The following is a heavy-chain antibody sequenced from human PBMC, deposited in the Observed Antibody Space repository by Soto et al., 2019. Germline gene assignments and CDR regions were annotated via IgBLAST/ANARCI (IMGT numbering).Heavy chain of an antibody. CDR3: AREGWIQLGRSRYYGMDV. J-gene: IGHJ6*02. D-gene: IGHD1-1*01. Sequence: SETLSLTCTVSGGSTNSGDYYWSWIRQPPGKGLEWIGHISYSGSTSYNPSLESRIAISVDTPKNQFSLQLSSVTAADTAVYYCAREGWIQLGRSRYYGMDVWGQGTTVTVSS. V-gene: IGHV4-30-4*01. CDR1: GGSTNSGDYY. CDR2: ISYSGST.